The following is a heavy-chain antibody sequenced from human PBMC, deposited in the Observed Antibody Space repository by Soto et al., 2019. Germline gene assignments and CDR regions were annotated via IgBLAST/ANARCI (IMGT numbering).Heavy chain of an antibody. CDR3: ARGSSPVDFDY. CDR1: GYTFSNYG. D-gene: IGHD6-13*01. Sequence: QVQRVQSGAEVKKPGTSVKVSGKTSGYTFSNYGINWVRQAPGQGLEWMGWINAYNGKTYFAQRLQGRVTLTTDTSTSTAYMQLMSLRSDDTAVYYCARGSSPVDFDYWGHGTLVTVSS. V-gene: IGHV1-18*01. CDR2: INAYNGKT. J-gene: IGHJ4*01.